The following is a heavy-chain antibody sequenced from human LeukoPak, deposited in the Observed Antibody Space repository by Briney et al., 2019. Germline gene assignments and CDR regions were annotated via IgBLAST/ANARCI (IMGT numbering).Heavy chain of an antibody. J-gene: IGHJ5*02. CDR2: ISRASESI. CDR1: GCTFNTYS. Sequence: PGGSLRLSCAASGCTFNTYSMSWVLQAPAKGLEEGSIISRASESIFYADSVKGRFTISRDNAKNSLYLQMNDLRAEDTAAYYCARGATDTTRWFGPWGQGTLVTVSS. V-gene: IGHV3-21*01. CDR3: ARGATDTTRWFGP. D-gene: IGHD1-26*01.